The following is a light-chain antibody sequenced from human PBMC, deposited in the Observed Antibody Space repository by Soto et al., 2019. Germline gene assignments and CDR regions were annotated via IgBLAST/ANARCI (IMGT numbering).Light chain of an antibody. CDR3: SSYTSSSTRV. J-gene: IGLJ1*01. Sequence: QSVLAQPASVSGSPGQSITISCTGTSSDVAGYNYVSWYQQLPGKAPKLMIYEASIRPSGVSNRFSGSKSGNTASLTISGLQAEDEADYYCSSYTSSSTRVFGTGTKVTVL. CDR2: EAS. CDR1: SSDVAGYNY. V-gene: IGLV2-14*01.